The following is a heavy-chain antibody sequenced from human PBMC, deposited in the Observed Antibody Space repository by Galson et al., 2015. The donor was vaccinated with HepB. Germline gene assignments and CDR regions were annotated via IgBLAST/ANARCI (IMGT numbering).Heavy chain of an antibody. D-gene: IGHD2-15*01. CDR2: IYPGDSDT. CDR1: GYSFTSYW. J-gene: IGHJ4*02. V-gene: IGHV5-51*01. CDR3: ARGQYCSGGSCYPLLDY. Sequence: QSGAEVKEPGESLKISCKGSGYSFTSYWIGWVRQMPGKGLEWMGIIYPGDSDTRYSPSFQGQVTISADKSISTAYLQWSSLKASDTAMYYCARGQYCSGGSCYPLLDYWGQGTLVTVSS.